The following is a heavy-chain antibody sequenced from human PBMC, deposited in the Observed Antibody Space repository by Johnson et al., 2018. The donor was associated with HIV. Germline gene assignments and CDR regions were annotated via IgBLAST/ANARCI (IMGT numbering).Heavy chain of an antibody. Sequence: VQLVESGGGLIQPGGSLRLSCAASGFTVRSNYMSWVRQAPGKGLEWVSVIYTGGTTYHADSVKGRFTISRDNSKNTLYLQMNSLRAEDTAVYYCAKARVVVTADDAFDIWGQGTMVTVSS. CDR2: IYTGGTT. D-gene: IGHD2-21*02. CDR3: AKARVVVTADDAFDI. V-gene: IGHV3-53*01. J-gene: IGHJ3*02. CDR1: GFTVRSNY.